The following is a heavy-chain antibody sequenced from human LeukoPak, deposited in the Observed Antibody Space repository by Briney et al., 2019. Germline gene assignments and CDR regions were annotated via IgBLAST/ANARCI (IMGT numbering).Heavy chain of an antibody. CDR2: INHSGST. V-gene: IGHV4-34*01. J-gene: IGHJ6*03. CDR3: ARGGGMGHSYYYMDV. CDR1: GGSFSGYY. D-gene: IGHD5-24*01. Sequence: SETLSLTCAVYGGSFSGYYWSWIRQPPGKGLEWIGEINHSGSTNYNPSLKSRVTISVDTSKNQFSLKLSSVTAADTAVYHCARGGGMGHSYYYMDVWGKGTTVTISS.